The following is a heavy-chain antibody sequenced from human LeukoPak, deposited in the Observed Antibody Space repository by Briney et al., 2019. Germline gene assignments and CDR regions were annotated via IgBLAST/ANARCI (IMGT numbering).Heavy chain of an antibody. V-gene: IGHV3-23*01. J-gene: IGHJ4*02. D-gene: IGHD2-15*01. CDR3: AKDWGVCSGGSCHSLVDY. CDR1: GFTFSSYA. CDR2: ISGSGGST. Sequence: GGSLRLSCAASGFTFSSYAMSWVRQAPGKGLEWVSAISGSGGSTYYADSVKGRFTISRDNSKNTLYLQMNSLRAEDTAVYYCAKDWGVCSGGSCHSLVDYWGQGTLVTASS.